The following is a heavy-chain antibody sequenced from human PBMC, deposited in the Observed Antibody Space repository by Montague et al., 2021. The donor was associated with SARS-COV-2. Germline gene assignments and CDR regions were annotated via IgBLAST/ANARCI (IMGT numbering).Heavy chain of an antibody. CDR1: GTSFSVYY. V-gene: IGHV4-34*01. Sequence: SETLSLTCAVHGTSFSVYYWNWIRRPPGKGLEWIGEINHGGSTKYSPSLKSRLTISADTSKNQFSLKLTSVAAADTAVYYCARLRDGVVPSPILGVGPYYSYYYMDVGGRGTTVTVSS. D-gene: IGHD3-10*01. CDR3: ARLRDGVVPSPILGVGPYYSYYYMDV. CDR2: INHGGST. J-gene: IGHJ6*03.